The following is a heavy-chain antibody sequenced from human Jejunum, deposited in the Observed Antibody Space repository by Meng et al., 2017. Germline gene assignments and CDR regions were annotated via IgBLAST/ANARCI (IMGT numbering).Heavy chain of an antibody. Sequence: QLQLQESGPGLVKPSETLSLACTVSGASINTGGYFWAWLRQPPGKGLELIGSINYSGNTYQNPSLKSRGTISVDTSKNQFSLTVSSVTAADTAVYYCARHLGHGDGLKIGFDYWGQGTLVTSPQ. V-gene: IGHV4-39*01. CDR1: GASINTGGYF. D-gene: IGHD4-17*01. CDR3: ARHLGHGDGLKIGFDY. CDR2: INYSGNT. J-gene: IGHJ4*02.